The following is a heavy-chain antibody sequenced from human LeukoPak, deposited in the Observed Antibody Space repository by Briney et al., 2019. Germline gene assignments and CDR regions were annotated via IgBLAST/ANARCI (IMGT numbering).Heavy chain of an antibody. CDR2: ISAYNGNT. J-gene: IGHJ5*02. D-gene: IGHD3-22*01. Sequence: ASVKVSCKASGYTFTSYGISWVRQAPGQGLEWMGWISAYNGNTNYAQKLQGRVTMTTDTSTSTAYMELRSLRSDDTAVYYCARTRGYTMIVVVTQGWLDPWGQGTLVTVSS. V-gene: IGHV1-18*01. CDR1: GYTFTSYG. CDR3: ARTRGYTMIVVVTQGWLDP.